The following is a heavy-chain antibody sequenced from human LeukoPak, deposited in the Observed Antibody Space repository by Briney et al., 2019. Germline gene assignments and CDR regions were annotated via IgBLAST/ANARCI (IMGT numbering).Heavy chain of an antibody. CDR1: GYTFTSYA. Sequence: APVKVSCKASGYTFTSYAMHWVRQAPGQRLEWMGWINAGNGNTKYSQKFQGRVTITRDTSASTAYMELNSLRSEDTAVYYCARDIAVAGTETTWYPDYWGQGTLVTVSS. V-gene: IGHV1-3*01. CDR3: ARDIAVAGTETTWYPDY. CDR2: INAGNGNT. J-gene: IGHJ4*02. D-gene: IGHD6-19*01.